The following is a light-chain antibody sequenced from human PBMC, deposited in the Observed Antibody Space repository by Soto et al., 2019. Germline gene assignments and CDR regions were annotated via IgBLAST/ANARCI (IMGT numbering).Light chain of an antibody. Sequence: QSVLTQSPSASASLGASVKLTCTLSSGHSSYAIAWHQQQPEKGPRYLMKLNSDGSHSKGDGIPDRFSGSSSGAERYLTIARLQAEDEADYYSQTWGTGTRGVFGGGTKLTVL. CDR1: SGHSSYA. CDR2: LNSDGSH. CDR3: QTWGTGTRGV. V-gene: IGLV4-69*01. J-gene: IGLJ3*02.